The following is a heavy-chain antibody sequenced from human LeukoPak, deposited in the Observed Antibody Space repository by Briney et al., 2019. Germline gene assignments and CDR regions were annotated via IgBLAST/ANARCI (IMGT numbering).Heavy chain of an antibody. Sequence: GGSLRLSCAASGFTFSTYWMSWVRQAPGKGLEWVANIKEDGSEKYYMDSVKGRFTISRDNDKNSLYLQMNSLRAEDTAVYYCARPAYPRHDSSGYYLEWGQGTLVTVSS. J-gene: IGHJ4*02. V-gene: IGHV3-7*01. CDR1: GFTFSTYW. CDR3: ARPAYPRHDSSGYYLE. CDR2: IKEDGSEK. D-gene: IGHD3-22*01.